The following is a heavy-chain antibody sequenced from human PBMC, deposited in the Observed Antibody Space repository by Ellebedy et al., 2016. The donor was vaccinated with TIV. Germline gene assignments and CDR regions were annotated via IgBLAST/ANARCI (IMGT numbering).Heavy chain of an antibody. D-gene: IGHD3-10*01. V-gene: IGHV1-8*01. Sequence: ASVKVSXXASGYTFTSYDINWVRQATGQGLEWMGWMNPNSGNTGYAQKFQGRVTMTRNTSISTAYMELSSLRSEDTAVYYCATRDITAYGMDVWGQGTTVTVSS. CDR1: GYTFTSYD. J-gene: IGHJ6*02. CDR3: ATRDITAYGMDV. CDR2: MNPNSGNT.